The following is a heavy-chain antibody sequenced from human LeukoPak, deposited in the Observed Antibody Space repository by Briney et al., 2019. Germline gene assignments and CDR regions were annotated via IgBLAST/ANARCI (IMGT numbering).Heavy chain of an antibody. CDR3: ARDIELST. CDR1: GFTFSAYN. V-gene: IGHV3-48*02. D-gene: IGHD3-16*02. J-gene: IGHJ3*01. CDR2: ITSSSSTI. Sequence: GGSLRLSCAASGFTFSAYNMNWVRQAPGKGLEWISFITSSSSTIYYADSVKGRLTISRDNAKNSLYLQMNSLRDEDTAVYYCARDIELSTWGLGTMVTVSS.